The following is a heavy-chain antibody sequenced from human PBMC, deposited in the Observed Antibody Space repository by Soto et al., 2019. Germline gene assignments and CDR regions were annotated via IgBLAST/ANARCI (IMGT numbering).Heavy chain of an antibody. CDR1: GFSLSNARMG. J-gene: IGHJ4*02. D-gene: IGHD1-26*01. V-gene: IGHV2-26*01. CDR3: ARIGSGSYSYTKYYFDY. Sequence: QVTLKESGPVLVKPTETLTLNCTVSGFSLSNARMGVSWIRQPPGKALEWLAHIFSNDEKSYSTSLKSRLTISKDTSKSQVVLTMTNMDPVDTATYYCARIGSGSYSYTKYYFDYWGQGTLVTVSS. CDR2: IFSNDEK.